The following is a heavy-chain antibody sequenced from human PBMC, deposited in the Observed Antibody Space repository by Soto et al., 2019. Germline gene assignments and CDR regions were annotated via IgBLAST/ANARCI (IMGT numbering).Heavy chain of an antibody. CDR1: GGNIGSYY. CDR2: IYYSGST. V-gene: IGHV4-59*01. D-gene: IGHD1-20*01. CDR3: ARSITGTTRAFDI. J-gene: IGHJ3*02. Sequence: SETLSLTCTVYGGNIGSYYWSWIRQPPGKGLEWIGYIYYSGSTNYNPSLKSRVTISVDTSKNQFSLKLSSVTAADTAVYYCARSITGTTRAFDIWGQGTMVTVSS.